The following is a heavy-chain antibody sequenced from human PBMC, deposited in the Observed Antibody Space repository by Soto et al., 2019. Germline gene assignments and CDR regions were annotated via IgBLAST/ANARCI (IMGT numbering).Heavy chain of an antibody. J-gene: IGHJ6*03. CDR2: IGTAGDT. CDR1: GFTFSSYD. CDR3: ARGTAAAGRTNTYYYYYMDV. V-gene: IGHV3-13*01. D-gene: IGHD6-13*01. Sequence: GGSLRLSCAASGFTFSSYDMHWVRQATGKGLEWVSAIGTAGDTYYPGSVKGRFTISRENAKNSLYLQMNSLRAGDTAVYYCARGTAAAGRTNTYYYYYMDVWGKGTTVTVSS.